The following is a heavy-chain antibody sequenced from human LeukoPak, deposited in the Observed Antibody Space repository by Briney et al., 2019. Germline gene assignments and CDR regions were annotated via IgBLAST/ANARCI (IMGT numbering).Heavy chain of an antibody. CDR3: ARGVHEWELLRGYYYYYMDV. J-gene: IGHJ6*03. Sequence: PSETLSLTCTVSGGSISSYYWSWIRQPPGKGLEWIGYIYYSGSTNYNPSLKSRVTISVDTSKNQFSLKLSSVTAADTAVYYCARGVHEWELLRGYYYYYMDVWGKGTTVTVSS. D-gene: IGHD1-26*01. CDR1: GGSISSYY. V-gene: IGHV4-59*01. CDR2: IYYSGST.